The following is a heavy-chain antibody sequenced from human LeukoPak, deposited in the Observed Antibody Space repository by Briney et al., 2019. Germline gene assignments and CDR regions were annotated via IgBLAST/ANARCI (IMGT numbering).Heavy chain of an antibody. CDR2: ISGSGGST. CDR3: AKTDGDPYSWYFDL. J-gene: IGHJ2*01. D-gene: IGHD2-15*01. V-gene: IGHV3-23*01. CDR1: GFTCRFYA. Sequence: PGGSLRLSCAPSGFTCRFYAMSCPARSPGKRREGVSSISGSGGSTYYADSVKGRFTISRDNSKNTLYLQMNSLRAEDTAVYYCAKTDGDPYSWYFDLWGRGTLVTVSS.